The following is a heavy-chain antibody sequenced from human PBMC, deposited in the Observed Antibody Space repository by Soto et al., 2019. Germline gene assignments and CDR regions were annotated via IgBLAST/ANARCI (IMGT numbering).Heavy chain of an antibody. Sequence: KSGGSLRLSCAASGFTFSDYYMSWIRQAPGKGLEWVSYISSSSSYTNYADSVKGRFTISRDNAKNSLYLQMNSLRAEDTAVYYCARGGGYSPYAFDIWGQGTMVTVSS. J-gene: IGHJ3*02. CDR1: GFTFSDYY. D-gene: IGHD5-18*01. CDR3: ARGGGYSPYAFDI. CDR2: ISSSSSYT. V-gene: IGHV3-11*06.